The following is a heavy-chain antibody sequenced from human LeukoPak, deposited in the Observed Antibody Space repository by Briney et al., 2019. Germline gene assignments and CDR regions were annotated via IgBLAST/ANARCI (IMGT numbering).Heavy chain of an antibody. CDR1: GGSISSGDYY. CDR3: ARVRAAAGSILIDY. J-gene: IGHJ4*02. Sequence: SQTLSLTCTVPGGSISSGDYYWSWIRQPPGKGLEWIGYIYYSGSTYYNPSLKSRVTISVDTSKNQFSLKLSSVTAADTAVYYCARVRAAAGSILIDYWGQGTLVTVSS. D-gene: IGHD6-13*01. CDR2: IYYSGST. V-gene: IGHV4-30-4*08.